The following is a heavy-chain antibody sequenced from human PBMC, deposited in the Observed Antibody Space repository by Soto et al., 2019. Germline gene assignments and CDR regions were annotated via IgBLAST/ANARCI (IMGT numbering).Heavy chain of an antibody. CDR1: GGSISSYY. CDR3: AREYGGPYGMDV. J-gene: IGHJ6*02. Sequence: SSETLSLTCTVSGGSISSYYWSWIRQPPGKGLEWIGYIYYSGSTNYNPSLKSRVTISVDTSKNQFSLKLSSVTAADTAVYYCAREYGGPYGMDVWGQGTTVTVSS. CDR2: IYYSGST. D-gene: IGHD5-12*01. V-gene: IGHV4-59*01.